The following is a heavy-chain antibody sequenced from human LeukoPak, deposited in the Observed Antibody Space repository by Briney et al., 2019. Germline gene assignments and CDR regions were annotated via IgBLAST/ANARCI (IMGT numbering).Heavy chain of an antibody. CDR3: AIRYSSSSGDNWFDP. CDR1: GGSFSGYY. CDR2: INHSGST. J-gene: IGHJ5*02. Sequence: SETLSLTCAVYGGSFSGYYWSWIRQPPGKGLEWIGEINHSGSTNYNPSLKSRVTISVDTSKNQFSLKLSSVTAADTAVYYCAIRYSSSSGDNWFDPWGQGTLVTVSS. V-gene: IGHV4-34*01. D-gene: IGHD6-6*01.